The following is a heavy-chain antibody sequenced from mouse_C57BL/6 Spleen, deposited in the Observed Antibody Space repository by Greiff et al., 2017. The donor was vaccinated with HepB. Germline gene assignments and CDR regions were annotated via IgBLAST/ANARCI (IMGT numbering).Heavy chain of an antibody. D-gene: IGHD3-2*01. CDR2: IDPSDSYT. J-gene: IGHJ2*01. Sequence: VQLQQPGAELVRPGTSVKLSCKASGYTFTSYWMHWVKQRPGQGLEWIGVIDPSDSYTNYNQKFKGKATLTVDTSSSTAYMQLSSLTSEDSAVYYCARDSSLFDDWGQGTTLTVSS. CDR1: GYTFTSYW. V-gene: IGHV1-59*01. CDR3: ARDSSLFDD.